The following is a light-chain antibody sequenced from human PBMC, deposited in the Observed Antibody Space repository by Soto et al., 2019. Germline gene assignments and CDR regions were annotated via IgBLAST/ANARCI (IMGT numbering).Light chain of an antibody. Sequence: QSVLTQPASVSGSRGQSITISCTGTSSDVGGHNYVSWYQQHPGKAPKFMIYEVSNRPSGVSNRFSGSKSGNTASLTISGLQAEDEADYYCSSYTSSSTLVFGTGTKLTVL. CDR2: EVS. CDR3: SSYTSSSTLV. V-gene: IGLV2-14*01. J-gene: IGLJ1*01. CDR1: SSDVGGHNY.